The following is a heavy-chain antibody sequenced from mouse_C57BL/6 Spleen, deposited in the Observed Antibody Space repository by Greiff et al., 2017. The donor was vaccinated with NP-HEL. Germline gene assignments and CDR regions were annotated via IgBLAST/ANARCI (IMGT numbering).Heavy chain of an antibody. CDR3: ARVPYDYRYYYAMDD. CDR1: GFTFSDYY. CDR2: INYDGSST. J-gene: IGHJ4*01. Sequence: EVKVVESEGGLVQPGSSMKLSCTASGFTFSDYYMAWVRQVPEKGLEWVANINYDGSSTYYLDSLKSRFIISRDNAKNILYLQMSSLKSEDTATYYCARVPYDYRYYYAMDDWGQGTSVTVSS. D-gene: IGHD2-4*01. V-gene: IGHV5-16*01.